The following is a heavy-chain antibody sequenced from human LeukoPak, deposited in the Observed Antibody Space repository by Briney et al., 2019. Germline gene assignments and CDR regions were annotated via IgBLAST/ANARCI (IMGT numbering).Heavy chain of an antibody. V-gene: IGHV4-59*01. Sequence: PSETLSLTCTVSGGSISSYYWSWIRQPPGKGLEWIGYIYYSGSTNYNPSLKSRVTISVDTSKNQFSLKLSSVTAADTAVYYCARAGELDTIRPGYWGRGTVVTVSS. CDR2: IYYSGST. CDR3: ARAGELDTIRPGY. CDR1: GGSISSYY. D-gene: IGHD3-16*01. J-gene: IGHJ4*02.